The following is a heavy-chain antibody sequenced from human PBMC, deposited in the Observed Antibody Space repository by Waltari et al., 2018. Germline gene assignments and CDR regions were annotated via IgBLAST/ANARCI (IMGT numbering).Heavy chain of an antibody. Sequence: QVQLVQSGAEVKKPGASVKVSCKASGYTFTSYDINWVRQATGQGLEWMGWMNPNSGNTGYAQKFQGRFTITRNTSISTAYMELSSLRSEDTAVYYCARGRSTRPYYYYMDVWGKGTTVTVSS. V-gene: IGHV1-8*03. CDR2: MNPNSGNT. CDR1: GYTFTSYD. J-gene: IGHJ6*03. D-gene: IGHD1-26*01. CDR3: ARGRSTRPYYYYMDV.